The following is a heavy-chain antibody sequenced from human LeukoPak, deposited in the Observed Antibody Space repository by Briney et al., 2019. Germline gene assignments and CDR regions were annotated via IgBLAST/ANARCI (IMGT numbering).Heavy chain of an antibody. CDR2: INHSGST. V-gene: IGHV4-34*01. CDR3: ARGIEERRPKNHFDY. D-gene: IGHD1-1*01. CDR1: GGSFSGYY. Sequence: PSETLSLTCAVYGGSFSGYYWSWLRQPPGKGLEWIGEINHSGSTNYNPSLKSRVTISVDTSKNQFSLKLSSVTAADTAVYYCARGIEERRPKNHFDYWGQGNLVTVSS. J-gene: IGHJ4*02.